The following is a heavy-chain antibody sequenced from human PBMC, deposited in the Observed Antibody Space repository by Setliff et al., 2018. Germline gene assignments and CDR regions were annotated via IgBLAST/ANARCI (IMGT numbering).Heavy chain of an antibody. D-gene: IGHD1-1*01. Sequence: KPGGSLRLSCAASGFSFIDTYMSWVRQAPGKGLEWVSKISGSGITIYYADSVRGRFTISRDNSKNSLYLQMNSLRAEDTAVYYCAREVWDGVFYKGLDVWGQGATVTVSS. CDR3: AREVWDGVFYKGLDV. CDR1: GFSFIDTY. CDR2: ISGSGITI. J-gene: IGHJ6*02. V-gene: IGHV3-11*04.